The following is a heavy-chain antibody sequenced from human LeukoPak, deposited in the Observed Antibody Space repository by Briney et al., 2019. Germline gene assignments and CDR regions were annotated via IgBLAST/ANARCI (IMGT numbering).Heavy chain of an antibody. CDR2: IYYSGST. V-gene: IGHV4-59*01. D-gene: IGHD3-10*01. J-gene: IGHJ4*02. CDR1: GGSISSYY. Sequence: SETLSLTCTVSGGSISSYYWSWIRQPPGKGLEWIGYIYYSGSTNYNPSLKSRVTISVDTSKNQFSLQLSSVTAADTAVYYCASSLWSYFDYWGQGTLDTVSS. CDR3: ASSLWSYFDY.